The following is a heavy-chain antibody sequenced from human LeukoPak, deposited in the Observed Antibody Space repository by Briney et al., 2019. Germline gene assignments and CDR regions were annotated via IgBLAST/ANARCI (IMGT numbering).Heavy chain of an antibody. CDR1: GFTFNRYS. D-gene: IGHD6-19*01. Sequence: GGSLRLSYAASGFTFNRYSMNWVRQAPGKGLEWVSSISSSSSYIYYADSVKGRFTISRDNAKNSLSLQMNSLRAEDTAVYYCARGKEPVAGTSFDVYWGQGTLVTVSS. V-gene: IGHV3-21*01. J-gene: IGHJ4*02. CDR2: ISSSSSYI. CDR3: ARGKEPVAGTSFDVY.